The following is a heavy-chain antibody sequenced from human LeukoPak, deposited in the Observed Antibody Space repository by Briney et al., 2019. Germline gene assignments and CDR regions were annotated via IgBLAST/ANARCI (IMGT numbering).Heavy chain of an antibody. Sequence: PSETLSLTCTVSGXSVNSGLFYWSWIRQAPGKGLEYIGYIYYSGSTYYNPSLRSRVIISLDTSRNQFSLELSSVTSADTAVYYCARDLRTVYRRENFSWFDPWGQGTLVTVSS. J-gene: IGHJ5*02. D-gene: IGHD1-14*01. CDR1: GXSVNSGLFY. CDR3: ARDLRTVYRRENFSWFDP. CDR2: IYYSGST. V-gene: IGHV4-61*01.